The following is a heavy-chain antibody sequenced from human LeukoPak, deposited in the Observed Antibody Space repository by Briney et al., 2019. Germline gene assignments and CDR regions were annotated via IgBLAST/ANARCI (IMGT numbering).Heavy chain of an antibody. D-gene: IGHD2/OR15-2a*01. V-gene: IGHV5-51*01. Sequence: GESLKISCKGSGYTLTNYWIGWVRQMPGKGLEWMGIIQPGDSNTGYSPSFQGQVTISADKSISTAYLQWSSLKASDTAMYYCARWQRGSTNCYFDYWGQGTLVTVSS. CDR3: ARWQRGSTNCYFDY. CDR2: IQPGDSNT. J-gene: IGHJ4*02. CDR1: GYTLTNYW.